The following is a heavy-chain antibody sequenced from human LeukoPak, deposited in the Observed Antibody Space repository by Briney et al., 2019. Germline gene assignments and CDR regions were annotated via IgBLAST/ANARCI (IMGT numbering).Heavy chain of an antibody. D-gene: IGHD2-2*01. J-gene: IGHJ3*02. V-gene: IGHV4-30-4*01. CDR2: IYYSGST. CDR1: GGSISSGDYY. Sequence: SQTLSLTCTVSGGSISSGDYYWSWIRQPPGKGLEWIGYIYYSGSTYYNPSLKSRVTITVDTSKNQFSLKLSSVTAADTAVYYCAREGGLGYCSSTSYVRAFDIWGQGTMVTVSS. CDR3: AREGGLGYCSSTSYVRAFDI.